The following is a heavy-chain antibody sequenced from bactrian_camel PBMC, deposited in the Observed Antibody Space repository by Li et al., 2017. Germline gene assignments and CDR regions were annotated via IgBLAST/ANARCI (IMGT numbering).Heavy chain of an antibody. Sequence: QLVESGGGSVQAGGSLRLSCTVSGITVDDSDMGWYRQAPGNECEWISSISRDGRTSYLDSMKGRFIISRDNAKTILYLEMNSLKPEDTAMYYCAASVGGQYCSAPYLIRAQEKGTAYRGQGTQVTVS. CDR1: GITVDDSD. CDR3: AASVGGQYCSAPYLIRAQEKGTAY. CDR2: ISRDGRT. J-gene: IGHJ4*01. V-gene: IGHV3S63*01. D-gene: IGHD2*01.